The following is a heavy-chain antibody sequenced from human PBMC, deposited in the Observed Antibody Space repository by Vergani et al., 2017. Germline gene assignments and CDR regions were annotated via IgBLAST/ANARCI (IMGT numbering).Heavy chain of an antibody. J-gene: IGHJ4*02. CDR2: IYYSGST. CDR1: GGSISSYY. Sequence: QVRLQESGPGLVKPSETLSLTCTVSGGSISSYYWSWIRQPPGKGLEWIGYIYYSGSTNYNPSLKSRVTISVDTSKNQFSLKLSSVTAADTAVYYCARGSNFYGSLSYFDYWGQGTLVTVSS. V-gene: IGHV4-59*01. D-gene: IGHD3-10*01. CDR3: ARGSNFYGSLSYFDY.